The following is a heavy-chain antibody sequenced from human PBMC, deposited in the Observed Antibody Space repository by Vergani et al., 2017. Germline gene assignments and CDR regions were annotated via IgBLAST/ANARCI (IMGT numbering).Heavy chain of an antibody. V-gene: IGHV3-11*06. Sequence: QVQLVESGGGVVQPGRSLRLSCAASGFTFSDYYMSWIRQAPGKGLEWVSYISSSSRYTNYADSVKGRFTISRDNAKKSLYLQMNSLRAEYTAVYYCARCYNWNYVSDYWGQGTLVTVSS. CDR3: ARCYNWNYVSDY. D-gene: IGHD1-7*01. CDR1: GFTFSDYY. CDR2: ISSSSRYT. J-gene: IGHJ4*02.